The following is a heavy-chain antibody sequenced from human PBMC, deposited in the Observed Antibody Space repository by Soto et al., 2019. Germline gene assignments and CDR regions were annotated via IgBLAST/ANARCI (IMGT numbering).Heavy chain of an antibody. CDR1: GYTFTSYA. V-gene: IGHV1-3*01. J-gene: IGHJ4*02. Sequence: ASVKVSCKASGYTFTSYAMHWVRQAPGQRLEWMGWINAGNGNTKYSQKFQGRVTITTDTSTSTAYMEVRSLRSDDTAVYYCARVEEPGNIVVVVAASDFDYWGQGTLVTVSS. D-gene: IGHD2-15*01. CDR2: INAGNGNT. CDR3: ARVEEPGNIVVVVAASDFDY.